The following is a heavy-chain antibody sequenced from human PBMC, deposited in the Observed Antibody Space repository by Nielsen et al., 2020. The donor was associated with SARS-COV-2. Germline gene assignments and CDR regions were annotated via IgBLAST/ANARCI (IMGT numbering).Heavy chain of an antibody. CDR1: GGTFSSYA. D-gene: IGHD1-20*01. Sequence: SVKVSCKASGGTFSSYAISWVRQAPGQGLEWMGGIIPIFGTANYAQKFQGRVTITADESTSTAYMELSSLRSEDTAVYYCARGITGAYGMDVWGQGTTGTVSS. CDR3: ARGITGAYGMDV. J-gene: IGHJ6*02. CDR2: IIPIFGTA. V-gene: IGHV1-69*13.